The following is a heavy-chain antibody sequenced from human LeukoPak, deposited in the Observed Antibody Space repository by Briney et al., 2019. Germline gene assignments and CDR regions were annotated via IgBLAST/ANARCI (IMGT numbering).Heavy chain of an antibody. CDR1: GYTFTDYY. J-gene: IGHJ4*02. CDR2: INPSSGGT. D-gene: IGHD1-26*01. Sequence: GASVKVSCKASGYTFTDYYMHWVRQAPGQGLEWMGWINPSSGGTNYAQKFRGRVTMTRDTSISTAYMELGRLRSDDTAVYYCARDHSGSYPDWGQGTLVTVSS. CDR3: ARDHSGSYPD. V-gene: IGHV1-2*02.